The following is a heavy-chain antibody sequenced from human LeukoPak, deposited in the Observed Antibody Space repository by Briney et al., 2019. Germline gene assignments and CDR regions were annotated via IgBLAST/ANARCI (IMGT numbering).Heavy chain of an antibody. J-gene: IGHJ5*02. CDR1: GYTFTGYY. D-gene: IGHD3-10*01. CDR3: ARDRAQSAVRGVTNWFDP. V-gene: IGHV1-2*02. Sequence: WASVKVSCKASGYTFTGYYMHWVRQAPGQGLEWMGWINPNSGGTNYAQKFQGRVTMTRDTSISTAYMELSRLRSDDTAVYYCARDRAQSAVRGVTNWFDPWGQGTLVTVSS. CDR2: INPNSGGT.